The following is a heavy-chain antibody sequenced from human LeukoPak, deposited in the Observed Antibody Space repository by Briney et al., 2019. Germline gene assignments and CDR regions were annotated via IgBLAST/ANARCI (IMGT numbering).Heavy chain of an antibody. V-gene: IGHV3-23*01. CDR3: AKDSGSGVTVSIWGQ. D-gene: IGHD3-10*01. CDR1: GFTFSSYA. Sequence: PGGSLRLSCAASGFTFSSYAMSWVRQAPGKGLEWVSVIKAGGGTTFYADSVKGRFTISRDNMKNTLFLQMNSLRVEDTAVYYCAKDSGSGVTVSIWGQWGQGTLVTVSS. CDR2: IKAGGGTT. J-gene: IGHJ4*02.